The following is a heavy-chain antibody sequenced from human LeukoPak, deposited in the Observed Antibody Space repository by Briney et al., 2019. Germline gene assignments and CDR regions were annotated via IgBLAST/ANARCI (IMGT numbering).Heavy chain of an antibody. CDR3: ASTSWELFSDY. D-gene: IGHD1-7*01. CDR2: IKEDGSEK. Sequence: GGSLRLSCAASGLTFSTYWMSWVRQAPGKELEWVANIKEDGSEKYYVDSVKGRFTVSRDNAKKSVYLQMNSLRVEDTAVYYCASTSWELFSDYWGHGTLVTVSS. CDR1: GLTFSTYW. V-gene: IGHV3-7*01. J-gene: IGHJ4*01.